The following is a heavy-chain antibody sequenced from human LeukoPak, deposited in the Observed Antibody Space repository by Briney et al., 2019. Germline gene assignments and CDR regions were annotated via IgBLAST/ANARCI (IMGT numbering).Heavy chain of an antibody. D-gene: IGHD3-22*01. V-gene: IGHV3-23*01. Sequence: RSGGSLRLSCAASGFTFSSYAMSWVRQAPGKGLEWVSAISGSGGSTYYADSVKGRFTISRDNSKNTLYLQMNSLRAEDTAVYYCAKGFADYYDTNYFDYWGQGTLVTVSS. CDR3: AKGFADYYDTNYFDY. J-gene: IGHJ4*02. CDR2: ISGSGGST. CDR1: GFTFSSYA.